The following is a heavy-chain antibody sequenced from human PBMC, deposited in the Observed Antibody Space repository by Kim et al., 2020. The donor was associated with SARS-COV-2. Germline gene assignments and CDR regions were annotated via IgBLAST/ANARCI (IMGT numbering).Heavy chain of an antibody. CDR3: ARGVEAAIVSYFFDY. D-gene: IGHD6-13*01. Sequence: ASVKVSCKASGYTFTSYAIHWVRQAPGQRLEWMGWINGGTGNTKYSQKFQGRVTITRDTSASTAYMELSSLRSEDTAVYYCARGVEAAIVSYFFDYWGQGTLVTVSS. J-gene: IGHJ4*02. V-gene: IGHV1-3*01. CDR2: INGGTGNT. CDR1: GYTFTSYA.